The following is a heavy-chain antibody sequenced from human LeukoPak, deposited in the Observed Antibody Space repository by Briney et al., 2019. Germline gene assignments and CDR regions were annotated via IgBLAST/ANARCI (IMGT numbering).Heavy chain of an antibody. D-gene: IGHD2-15*01. CDR2: TGLSSSYI. CDR1: GFSLSIYD. Sequence: GGSLRLSCAASGFSLSIYDIVWVRQAPGKGLEWIASTGLSSSYIGYADSVKGRFTISRDNGENSVYLQMNSLRAEDTAVYFCARERSYCSGATCSLDLWGQGTLVTVSS. V-gene: IGHV3-21*01. CDR3: ARERSYCSGATCSLDL. J-gene: IGHJ5*02.